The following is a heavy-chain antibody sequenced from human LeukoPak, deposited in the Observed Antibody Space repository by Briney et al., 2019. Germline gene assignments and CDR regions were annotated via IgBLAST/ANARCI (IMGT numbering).Heavy chain of an antibody. CDR1: GFTFSSYW. CDR3: ARWLQLKRYYFDY. Sequence: PGGSLRLSCAASGFTFSSYWMSWVRQAPGKGLEWAANIKQDGSEKYYVDSVKGRFTISRDNAKNSLYLQMNSLRAEDTAVYYCARWLQLKRYYFDYWGQGTLVTVSS. CDR2: IKQDGSEK. J-gene: IGHJ4*02. D-gene: IGHD5-24*01. V-gene: IGHV3-7*01.